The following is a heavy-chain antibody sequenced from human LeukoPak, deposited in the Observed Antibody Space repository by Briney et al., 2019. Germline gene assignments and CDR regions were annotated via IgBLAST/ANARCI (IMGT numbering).Heavy chain of an antibody. CDR2: INADGSTR. Sequence: GGSPRLSCAASGFSFSSYWMHWVRHAPGKGLVWVSRINADGSTRSYADSVKGRFTISRDDAKNILYLQMNSLRVEDTAVYYCTRDRGSSWYNWFDPWGQGSLVTVSS. CDR1: GFSFSSYW. V-gene: IGHV3-74*01. J-gene: IGHJ5*02. D-gene: IGHD6-13*01. CDR3: TRDRGSSWYNWFDP.